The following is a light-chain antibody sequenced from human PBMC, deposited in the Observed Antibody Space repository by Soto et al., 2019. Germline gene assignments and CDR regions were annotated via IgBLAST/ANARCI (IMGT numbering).Light chain of an antibody. CDR3: SAWDDNLNGPM. CDR2: SDD. V-gene: IGLV1-44*01. CDR1: NSNIGRYS. J-gene: IGLJ3*02. Sequence: QSALTQPPSLSGTPGQRGTISFSGSNSNIGRYSVNWYQHFPGTAPKILIYSDDERPSGVPDRFSGSKSGTSASLAISGLQSEDEAEYYCSAWDDNLNGPMFGGGTQLTVL.